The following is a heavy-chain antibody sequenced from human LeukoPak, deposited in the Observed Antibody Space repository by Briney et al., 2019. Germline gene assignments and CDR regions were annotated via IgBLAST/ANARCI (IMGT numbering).Heavy chain of an antibody. Sequence: SETLSLTCTVSGGSISSYYWSWIRQPPGKGLEWIGYIYYSGSTNYNPSLKSRVTISVDTSKNQFSLKLSSVTAADTAVYYCVRLVGPRYYYGSGSNYYFDYWGQGTLVTVSS. CDR3: VRLVGPRYYYGSGSNYYFDY. CDR1: GGSISSYY. CDR2: IYYSGST. D-gene: IGHD3-10*01. V-gene: IGHV4-59*01. J-gene: IGHJ4*02.